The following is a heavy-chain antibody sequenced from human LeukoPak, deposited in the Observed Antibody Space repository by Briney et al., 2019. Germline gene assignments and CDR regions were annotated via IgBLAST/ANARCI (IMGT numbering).Heavy chain of an antibody. CDR2: IRYDGSNK. Sequence: GGSLRLSCAASGFTFSSYGMHWVRQAPGKGLEWVAFIRYDGSNKYYADSVKGRFTISRDNSKNTLYLQMNSLRAEDTAVYYCAKDHRVYYYYMDVWGKGTTVTVSS. CDR3: AKDHRVYYYYMDV. CDR1: GFTFSSYG. J-gene: IGHJ6*03. V-gene: IGHV3-30*02.